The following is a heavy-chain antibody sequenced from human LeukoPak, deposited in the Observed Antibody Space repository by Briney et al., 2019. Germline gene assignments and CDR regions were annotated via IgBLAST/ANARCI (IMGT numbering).Heavy chain of an antibody. CDR2: IYYSGST. D-gene: IGHD2-8*02. CDR1: GGSISSYY. Sequence: PSETLSLTCTVSGGSISSYYWSWIRQPPGKGLEWIGYIYYSGSTNYNPSLKSRVTISVDTSKNQFSLKLSSVTAADTAVYYCARHKFRGVVYAYEPQYYYYGMDVWGQGTTVTVSS. J-gene: IGHJ6*02. CDR3: ARHKFRGVVYAYEPQYYYYGMDV. V-gene: IGHV4-59*08.